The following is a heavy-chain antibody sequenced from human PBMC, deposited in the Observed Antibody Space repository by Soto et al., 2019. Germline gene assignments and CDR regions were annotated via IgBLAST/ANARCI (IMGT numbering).Heavy chain of an antibody. CDR1: GYTFTSYA. CDR3: ARDMVAGTFYFDY. J-gene: IGHJ4*02. Sequence: ASVKVSCKASGYTFTSYAMHWVRQAPGQRLEWMGWINAGNGNTKYSQKFQGRVTITRDTSASTAYMELSSLRSEDTAVYYCARDMVAGTFYFDYWGQGTLVTVSS. CDR2: INAGNGNT. V-gene: IGHV1-3*01. D-gene: IGHD6-19*01.